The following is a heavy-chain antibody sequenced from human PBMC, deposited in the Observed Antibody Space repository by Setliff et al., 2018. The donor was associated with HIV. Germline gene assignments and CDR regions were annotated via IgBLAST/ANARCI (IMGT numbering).Heavy chain of an antibody. V-gene: IGHV4-61*02. CDR1: GGSISSGSYY. CDR3: ASSGPEYSYAYYYYYGMDV. CDR2: IYTSGST. Sequence: LSLTCTVSGGSISSGSYYWSWIRQPAGKGLEWIGRIYTSGSTNYNSSLKSRVTISVDTSKNQFSLKLSSVTAADTAVYYCASSGPEYSYAYYYYYGMDVWGQGTTVTVSS. D-gene: IGHD5-18*01. J-gene: IGHJ6*02.